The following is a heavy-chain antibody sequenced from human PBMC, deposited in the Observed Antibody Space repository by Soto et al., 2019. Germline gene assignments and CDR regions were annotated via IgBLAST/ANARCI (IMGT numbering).Heavy chain of an antibody. Sequence: PGGSLRLSCAASVFTFSDYYMSWIRQAPGKGLEWVSYISSSGSTIYYADSVKGRFTISRDNAKNSLYLQMNSLRAEDTAVYYCARRYYDSSGWSFDYWGQGTLVTVSS. D-gene: IGHD3-22*01. J-gene: IGHJ4*02. CDR1: VFTFSDYY. V-gene: IGHV3-11*01. CDR3: ARRYYDSSGWSFDY. CDR2: ISSSGSTI.